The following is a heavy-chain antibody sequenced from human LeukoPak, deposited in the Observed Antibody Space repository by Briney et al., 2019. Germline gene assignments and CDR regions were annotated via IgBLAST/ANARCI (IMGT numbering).Heavy chain of an antibody. J-gene: IGHJ5*02. CDR2: ISAYNGNT. Sequence: ASVKVSCKASGYTFTGYYMHWVRQAPGQGLEWMGWISAYNGNTNYAQKLQGRVTMTTDTSTSTAYMELRSLRSDDTAVYYCARDRRFTMIVVPNETPNWLDPWGQGTLVTVSS. CDR1: GYTFTGYY. V-gene: IGHV1-18*04. CDR3: ARDRRFTMIVVPNETPNWLDP. D-gene: IGHD3-22*01.